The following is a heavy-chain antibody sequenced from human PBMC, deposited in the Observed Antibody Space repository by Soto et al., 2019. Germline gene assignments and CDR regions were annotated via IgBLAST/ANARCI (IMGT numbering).Heavy chain of an antibody. J-gene: IGHJ5*02. CDR3: ARGPRYCSSTTCFSGVTWFDP. D-gene: IGHD2-2*01. Sequence: QVQLVQSGPEVRKPGASVKVSCKASGYTFTSYGMSWVRQAPRQGLEWMGWISNYNGNTNYAQKVQDRVTMTTDTSASTTYMELRSLRSDDTAVYYCARGPRYCSSTTCFSGVTWFDPWGQGTLVTVSS. CDR1: GYTFTSYG. V-gene: IGHV1-18*04. CDR2: ISNYNGNT.